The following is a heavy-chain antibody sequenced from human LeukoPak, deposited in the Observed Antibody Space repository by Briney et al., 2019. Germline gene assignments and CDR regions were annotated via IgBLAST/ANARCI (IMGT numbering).Heavy chain of an antibody. CDR3: VSRADWFDP. Sequence: SQTLSLTCPVSGNSISSGDYHWSWIRQPPGKGLEWIGYIHYSGSSDYNPALKSRVRISVDASKNQFSLKLTSVTAADTAVYFCVSRADWFDPWGPGTLVTVSS. CDR1: GNSISSGDYH. J-gene: IGHJ5*02. V-gene: IGHV4-30-4*01. CDR2: IHYSGSS.